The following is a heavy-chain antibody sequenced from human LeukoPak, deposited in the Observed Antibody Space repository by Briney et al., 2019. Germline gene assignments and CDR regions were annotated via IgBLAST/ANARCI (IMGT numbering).Heavy chain of an antibody. CDR1: GDSISIYY. CDR2: LFHNGIP. J-gene: IGHJ4*02. CDR3: AIGWPIDF. D-gene: IGHD6-19*01. Sequence: SETLSLTCSVSGDSISIYYWSWVRQSPGRGLEWMGYLFHNGIPNYNPSLKSRVTMSLETSKKQFSLELRSVTAADTAVYYCAIGWPIDFWGQGILVTVSS. V-gene: IGHV4-59*08.